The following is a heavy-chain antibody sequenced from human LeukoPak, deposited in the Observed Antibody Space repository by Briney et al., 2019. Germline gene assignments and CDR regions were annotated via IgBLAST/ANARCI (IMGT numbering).Heavy chain of an antibody. D-gene: IGHD6-6*01. CDR3: ARQSSSSSGNTDY. Sequence: SQTLSLTCTVSGGSISSSSYYWGWIRQPPGKGLEWIGSIYYSGSTYYNPSLKSRVTISVDTSKNQFSLKLSSVTAADTAVYYCARQSSSSSGNTDYWGQGTLVTVSS. CDR1: GGSISSSSYY. CDR2: IYYSGST. J-gene: IGHJ4*02. V-gene: IGHV4-39*01.